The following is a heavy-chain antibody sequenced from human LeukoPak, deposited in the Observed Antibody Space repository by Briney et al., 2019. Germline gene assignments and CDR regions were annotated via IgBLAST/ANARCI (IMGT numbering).Heavy chain of an antibody. Sequence: TSETLSLSCTGCGGSIRSYYWRWIRQPPGKGLEWIGYIYYGGGTNYDPSLNSRVTISVDTSKNQFSLELSSVTAADTAVYYCARVGPGYGSGTNPFDYWGQGTLARVSS. D-gene: IGHD3-10*01. V-gene: IGHV4-59*01. CDR2: IYYGGGT. J-gene: IGHJ4*02. CDR1: GGSIRSYY. CDR3: ARVGPGYGSGTNPFDY.